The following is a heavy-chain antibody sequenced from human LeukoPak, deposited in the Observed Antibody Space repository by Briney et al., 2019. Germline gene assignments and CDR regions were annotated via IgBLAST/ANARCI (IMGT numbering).Heavy chain of an antibody. CDR3: AAEMAGDY. V-gene: IGHV1-46*01. J-gene: IGHJ4*02. D-gene: IGHD5-24*01. CDR1: GYTFTSYY. CDR2: INPSGGST. Sequence: ASVKVFCKASGYTFTSYYMYWVRQAPGLGLEWMGIINPSGGSTNYAQKFQGRVTMTRDTSTSTVYMELSSLRSEDTAVYYCAAEMAGDYWGQGTLVTVSS.